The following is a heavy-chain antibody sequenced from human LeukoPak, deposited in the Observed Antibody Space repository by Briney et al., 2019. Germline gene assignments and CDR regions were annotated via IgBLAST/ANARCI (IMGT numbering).Heavy chain of an antibody. D-gene: IGHD6-19*01. Sequence: PGGSLRLSCAASEFTFSSYSVSWVRQAPGKGLEWVSYISSSGSTIYYADSVKGRFTISRDNAKNSLYLQMNSLRAEDTAMYYCARDGAVSGRVAFDIWGQGTMVTVSS. V-gene: IGHV3-48*01. CDR3: ARDGAVSGRVAFDI. CDR1: EFTFSSYS. J-gene: IGHJ3*02. CDR2: ISSSGSTI.